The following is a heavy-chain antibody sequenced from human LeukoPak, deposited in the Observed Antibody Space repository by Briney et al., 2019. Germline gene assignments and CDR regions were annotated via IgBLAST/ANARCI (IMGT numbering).Heavy chain of an antibody. J-gene: IGHJ4*02. CDR3: ARGHSSGWYNLDY. CDR2: IYYSGST. CDR1: GGSISSYY. Sequence: SETLSLTCTVSGGSISSYYWSWIRQPPGKGLEWIGYIYYSGSTNYNPSLKSRVTISVDTSKNQFSLKLSSVTAADTAVYYCARGHSSGWYNLDYWGQGTLVTVSS. V-gene: IGHV4-59*08. D-gene: IGHD6-13*01.